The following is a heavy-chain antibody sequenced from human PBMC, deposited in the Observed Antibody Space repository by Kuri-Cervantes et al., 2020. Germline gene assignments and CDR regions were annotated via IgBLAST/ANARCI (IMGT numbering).Heavy chain of an antibody. Sequence: GESLKISCAASGFTFSTYAMTWVRQAPGKGLEWVSAISNSVDNTYYADSVKGRFTISRDNSKNTLYLQMNSLRAEDTAVYYCAKGSGDYWGQGTLVTVSS. D-gene: IGHD2-15*01. CDR3: AKGSGDY. V-gene: IGHV3-23*01. CDR1: GFTFSTYA. J-gene: IGHJ4*02. CDR2: ISNSVDNT.